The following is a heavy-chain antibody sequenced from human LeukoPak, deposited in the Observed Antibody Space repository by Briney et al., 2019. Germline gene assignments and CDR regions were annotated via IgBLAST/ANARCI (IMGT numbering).Heavy chain of an antibody. V-gene: IGHV1-2*02. CDR1: GYTFTGYY. CDR2: INPNSGGT. Sequence: GASVKVSCKASGYTFTGYYMHWVRQAPGQGLEWMGWINPNSGGTNYAQKLQGRVTMTTDTSTSTAYMELRSLRSDDTAVYYCARDGWELLLSVANWFDPWGQGTLVTVSS. D-gene: IGHD2-15*01. CDR3: ARDGWELLLSVANWFDP. J-gene: IGHJ5*02.